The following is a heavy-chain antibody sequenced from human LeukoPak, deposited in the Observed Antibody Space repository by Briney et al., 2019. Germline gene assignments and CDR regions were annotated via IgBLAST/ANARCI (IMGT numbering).Heavy chain of an antibody. V-gene: IGHV4-31*03. Sequence: KASETLSLTCTVSGDSVRSDSYYWSWIRQHPGKGLEWIGYIYYSGSTYYNPSLKSRVTISVDTSKNQFSLKLSSVTAADTAVYYCASYAGGRFSDYGFDYWGQGTLVTVSS. J-gene: IGHJ4*02. D-gene: IGHD4-17*01. CDR3: ASYAGGRFSDYGFDY. CDR2: IYYSGST. CDR1: GDSVRSDSYY.